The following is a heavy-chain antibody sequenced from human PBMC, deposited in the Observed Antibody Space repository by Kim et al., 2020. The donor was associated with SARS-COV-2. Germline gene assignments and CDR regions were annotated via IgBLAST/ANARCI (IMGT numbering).Heavy chain of an antibody. CDR3: ARHALVNRVTTSYFDY. J-gene: IGHJ4*02. D-gene: IGHD4-17*01. CDR1: GGSISSSSYY. Sequence: SETLSLTCTVSGGSISSSSYYWGWIRQPPGKGLEWIGSIYYSGSTYYNPSLKSRVTISVDTSKNQFSLKLSSVTAADTAVYYCARHALVNRVTTSYFDYWGQGTLVTVSS. V-gene: IGHV4-39*01. CDR2: IYYSGST.